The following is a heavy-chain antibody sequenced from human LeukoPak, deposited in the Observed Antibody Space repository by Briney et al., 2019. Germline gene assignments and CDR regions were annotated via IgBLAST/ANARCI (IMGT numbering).Heavy chain of an antibody. J-gene: IGHJ4*02. D-gene: IGHD2-21*02. CDR3: ARGSSMVTKRGFDY. CDR1: GGSISSGGYY. V-gene: IGHV4-31*03. CDR2: IYYSGST. Sequence: PSQTLSLTCTVSGGSISSGGYYWSWIRQHPGKGLEWIGYIYYSGSTYYNPSLKSRVTMSVDTSKNQFSLKLSSVTAADTAVYYCARGSSMVTKRGFDYWGQGTLVTVSS.